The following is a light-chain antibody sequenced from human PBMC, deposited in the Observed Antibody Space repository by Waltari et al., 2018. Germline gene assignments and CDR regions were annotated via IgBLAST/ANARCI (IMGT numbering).Light chain of an antibody. CDR3: CSYAGRYLLWV. J-gene: IGLJ3*02. Sequence: QSPLTQPHSVSASPAQSVTISCTGTSSDIGAYNFVAWYQQHPGKAPRRLIFDGTQRPSGVPGRFSGSKSGNTASLTISGLQAADEADYYCCSYAGRYLLWVFGGGTKLTVL. CDR2: DGT. V-gene: IGLV2-11*01. CDR1: SSDIGAYNF.